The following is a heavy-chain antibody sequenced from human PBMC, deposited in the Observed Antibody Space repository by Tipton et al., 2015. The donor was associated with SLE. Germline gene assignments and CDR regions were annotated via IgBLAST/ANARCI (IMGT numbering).Heavy chain of an antibody. Sequence: SPRLSCAASGFTFSSYGMYWVRQAPGKGLEWVAVIWYDGSNKYYRDSVKGRFTISRDNSKNTLYLQMNSLRAEDTAVYFCARAGGPPYYYYYMDVWGKGTTVTVSS. V-gene: IGHV3-33*07. D-gene: IGHD2-8*02. J-gene: IGHJ6*03. CDR1: GFTFSSYG. CDR2: IWYDGSNK. CDR3: ARAGGPPYYYYYMDV.